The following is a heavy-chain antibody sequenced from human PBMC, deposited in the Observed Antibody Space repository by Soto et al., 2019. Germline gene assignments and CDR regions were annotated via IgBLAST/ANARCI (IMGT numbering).Heavy chain of an antibody. Sequence: PSETLFLTCTVSYGSIIVSNVFWGLVRHRPGEGLEWFGYINHRGSLYYNPSLKSRVSMSVDTSKNQFSLNLSSVTAADTAVYYWSRELPQRQGRNMDVWGQGTTVTVSS. CDR1: YGSIIVSNVF. CDR2: INHRGSL. D-gene: IGHD1-1*01. V-gene: IGHV4-31*03. J-gene: IGHJ6*02. CDR3: SRELPQRQGRNMDV.